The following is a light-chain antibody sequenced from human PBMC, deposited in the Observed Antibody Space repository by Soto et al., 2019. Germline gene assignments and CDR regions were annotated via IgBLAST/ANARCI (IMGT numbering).Light chain of an antibody. CDR3: QQYGGSTIT. Sequence: EIVMTQSPATLSVSPGERATLSCRASQSVSSNLAWYQQKRGQAPRVXIHGASNRATGIPDRFSGSGAGTDFTLTITRLEPEDFAVYYCQQYGGSTITFGLGTRLEIK. CDR1: QSVSSN. V-gene: IGKV3-15*01. J-gene: IGKJ5*01. CDR2: GAS.